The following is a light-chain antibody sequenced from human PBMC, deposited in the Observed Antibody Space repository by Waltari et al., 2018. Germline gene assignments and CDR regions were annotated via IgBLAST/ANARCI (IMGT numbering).Light chain of an antibody. CDR1: GPLTSF. J-gene: IGKJ5*01. CDR2: SAS. V-gene: IGKV1-39*01. Sequence: DIQLIRSPSSLSASVGDTVTISCRASGPLTSFMHWYQHRPGTAPRLLIYSASALKTGVPSRFSGTGYGTDFTLIISSLQPDDSATYYCQQSRTAPITFGHGTRVEI. CDR3: QQSRTAPIT.